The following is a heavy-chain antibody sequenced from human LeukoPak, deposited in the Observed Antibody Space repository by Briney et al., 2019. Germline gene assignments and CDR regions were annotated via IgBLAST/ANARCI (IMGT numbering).Heavy chain of an antibody. CDR1: GYTFTSYD. V-gene: IGHV1-8*01. CDR3: AREWGNAWRETYYDFWSGYSDWFDL. J-gene: IGHJ5*02. CDR2: INPNSGNT. D-gene: IGHD3-3*01. Sequence: GASVKFSCKASGYTFTSYDINWVRQATGPGLEWMGWINPNSGNTGYAQKFQGRVTMTRNTCISTAYMELSSLRSEDRAVYYCAREWGNAWRETYYDFWSGYSDWFDLWGQGTLVTVSS.